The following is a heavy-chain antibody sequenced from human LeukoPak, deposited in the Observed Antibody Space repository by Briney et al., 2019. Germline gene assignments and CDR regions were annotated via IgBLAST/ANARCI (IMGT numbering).Heavy chain of an antibody. D-gene: IGHD2/OR15-2a*01. CDR3: ARDLPFED. CDR2: IHPSSGAT. V-gene: IGHV1-2*06. Sequence: ASVKVSCKASGYTFTSYAMHWVRQAPGQRLEWMGRIHPSSGATNYAQRFQGRVTLTRDTSINTAYMELSRLTSDDTAVYYCARDLPFEDWGQGTLVTVSS. CDR1: GYTFTSYA. J-gene: IGHJ4*02.